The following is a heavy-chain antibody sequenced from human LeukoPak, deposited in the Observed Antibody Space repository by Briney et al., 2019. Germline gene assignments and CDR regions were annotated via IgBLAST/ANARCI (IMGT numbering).Heavy chain of an antibody. V-gene: IGHV5-51*01. CDR2: IYPGDSDT. CDR3: ARLRGSDRNDY. Sequence: GESLKISCKGSGYSFTSYWFGWVRQMPGKGLEGMGIIYPGDSDTRYSPSFQGRVTISADKSITTAYLQRGSLKASDTAVYYCARLRGSDRNDYWGQGTLVTVSS. D-gene: IGHD1-26*01. J-gene: IGHJ4*02. CDR1: GYSFTSYW.